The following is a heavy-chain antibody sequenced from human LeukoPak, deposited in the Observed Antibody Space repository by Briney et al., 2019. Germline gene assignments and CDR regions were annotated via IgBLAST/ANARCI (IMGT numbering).Heavy chain of an antibody. CDR2: IKQDGSEK. D-gene: IGHD5-12*01. CDR1: GFTFSSYW. CDR3: ARVEASGYDYGAFDY. J-gene: IGHJ4*02. V-gene: IGHV3-7*01. Sequence: GGSLRLSCAASGFTFSSYWMSWVRQAPGKGLEWVANIKQDGSEKYYVDSVKGRFTISRDNAKNSPYLQMNSLRAEDTAVYYCARVEASGYDYGAFDYWGQGTLVTVSS.